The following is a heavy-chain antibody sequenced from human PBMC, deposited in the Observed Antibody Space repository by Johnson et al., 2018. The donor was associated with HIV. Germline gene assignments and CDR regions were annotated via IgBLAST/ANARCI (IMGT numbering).Heavy chain of an antibody. CDR1: GITFSSYA. CDR3: ASGAAAAPDAFDI. J-gene: IGHJ3*02. V-gene: IGHV3-30-3*01. D-gene: IGHD6-13*01. CDR2: ISYDGSNK. Sequence: QMLLVESGGGLVQPGGSLRLSCVASGITFSSYAMSWVRQAPGKGLEWVAVISYDGSNKYYADSVKGRFTISRDNSKNTLYLQMNSLRAEDTAVYYCASGAAAAPDAFDIWGQGTMVTVSS.